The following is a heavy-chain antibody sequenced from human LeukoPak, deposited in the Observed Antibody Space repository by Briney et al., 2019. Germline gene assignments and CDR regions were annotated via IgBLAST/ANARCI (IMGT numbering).Heavy chain of an antibody. CDR1: GDSVSSNAAT. D-gene: IGHD1-26*01. J-gene: IGHJ4*02. V-gene: IGHV6-1*01. Sequence: SQTLSLTCAIFGDSVSSNAATWNWIRQSPSRGLEWLGRTFYRSRWFNDYSISLKSRIMVNPDTSKNQFSLHLNSVIPEDTAVYYCARAKWSGSYPPLDYWGQGTLVTVSS. CDR3: ARAKWSGSYPPLDY. CDR2: TFYRSRWFN.